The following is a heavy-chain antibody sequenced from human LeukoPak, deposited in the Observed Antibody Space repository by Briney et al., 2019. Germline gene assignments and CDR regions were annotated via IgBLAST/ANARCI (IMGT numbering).Heavy chain of an antibody. V-gene: IGHV4-59*08. Sequence: SETLSLTCTVSGGSISSYYWSWIRQPPGKGLEWIGYIYYSGSTNYNPSLKSRVTISVDTSKNQFSLKLSSVTAADTAVYYCASLGIAAAGGYFDLWGRGTLVTVSS. CDR1: GGSISSYY. D-gene: IGHD6-13*01. J-gene: IGHJ2*01. CDR2: IYYSGST. CDR3: ASLGIAAAGGYFDL.